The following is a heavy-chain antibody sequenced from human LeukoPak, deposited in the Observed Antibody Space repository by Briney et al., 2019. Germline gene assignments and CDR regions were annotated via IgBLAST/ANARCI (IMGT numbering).Heavy chain of an antibody. CDR3: AGGSSTSSYYFDY. CDR1: GLTLGSLG. V-gene: IGHV3-21*01. Sequence: GGSLRLSCAASGLTLGSLGMTWFGRPQGRGLDWFSSISSSSSYIYYADSIKGRFTISRDNAKNSLYLQMDSLRAEDTAVYYCAGGSSTSSYYFDYWGQGTLVTVSS. J-gene: IGHJ4*02. CDR2: ISSSSSYI. D-gene: IGHD2-2*01.